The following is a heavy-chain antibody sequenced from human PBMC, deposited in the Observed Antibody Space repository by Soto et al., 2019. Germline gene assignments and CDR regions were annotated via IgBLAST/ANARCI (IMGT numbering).Heavy chain of an antibody. J-gene: IGHJ5*02. CDR3: ARDRHRNWFDP. D-gene: IGHD2-21*01. CDR2: IYYSGST. Sequence: QVQLQESGPGLVKPSETLSLTCTVSGGSVSSGSYYWSWIRQPPGTGLEWIGYIYYSGSTNYNPSLKSRVTISVDTSKNQFSLKLSSVTAADTAVYYCARDRHRNWFDPWGQGTLVTVSS. V-gene: IGHV4-61*01. CDR1: GGSVSSGSYY.